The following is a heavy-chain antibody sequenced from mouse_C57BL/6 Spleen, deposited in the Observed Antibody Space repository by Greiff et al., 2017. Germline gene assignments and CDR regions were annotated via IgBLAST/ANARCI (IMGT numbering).Heavy chain of an antibody. J-gene: IGHJ4*01. V-gene: IGHV1-81*01. D-gene: IGHD1-1*01. Sequence: VKLMESGAELARPGASVKLSCKASGYTFTSYGISWVKQRTGQGLEWIGEIYPRSGNTYYNEKFKGKGTLTADKSSSTAYMELRSRTSEDAAVYFCARWGTTVVASDSAMDYWGQGTSVTVAS. CDR2: IYPRSGNT. CDR3: ARWGTTVVASDSAMDY. CDR1: GYTFTSYG.